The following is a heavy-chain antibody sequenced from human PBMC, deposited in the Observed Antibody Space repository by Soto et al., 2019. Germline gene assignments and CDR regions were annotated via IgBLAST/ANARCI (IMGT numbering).Heavy chain of an antibody. Sequence: GGSLRLSCAASGFTFSSYSMNWVRQAPGKGLEWVSYISSGSSTIYYADSVKGRFTISRDNAQNSLYLQMNSLRAEDTAVYYCAKTYSNGRGAFYFWGQGTMVTVSS. D-gene: IGHD6-19*01. CDR3: AKTYSNGRGAFYF. CDR2: ISSGSSTI. CDR1: GFTFSSYS. J-gene: IGHJ3*01. V-gene: IGHV3-48*01.